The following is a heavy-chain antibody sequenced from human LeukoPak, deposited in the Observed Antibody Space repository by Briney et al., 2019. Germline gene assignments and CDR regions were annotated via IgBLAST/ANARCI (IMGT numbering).Heavy chain of an antibody. CDR2: INPNSGGT. J-gene: IGHJ6*03. CDR1: GYTFTGYY. CDR3: ARVSSIYYYYYMDV. Sequence: VSVKVSCEASGYTFTGYYMHWVRQAPGQGLEWMGWINPNSGGTNYAQKFQGRVTMTRDTSISTAYMELSRLRSDDTAVYYRARVSSIYYYYYMDVWGKGTTVTVSS. V-gene: IGHV1-2*02. D-gene: IGHD6-13*01.